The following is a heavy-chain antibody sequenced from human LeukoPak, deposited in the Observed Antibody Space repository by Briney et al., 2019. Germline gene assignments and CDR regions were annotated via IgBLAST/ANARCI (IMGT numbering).Heavy chain of an antibody. Sequence: TLSLTCTVSGGSIGSGDYYWSWIRQPPGKGLEWIGHIYHSGITYYNPSLKSRVTFLVDTSKNQFSLKVNSVTAANTAVYHCARARAYSSGWYYLDYWGQGTLVTVSS. V-gene: IGHV4-30-4*08. CDR1: GGSIGSGDYY. J-gene: IGHJ4*02. CDR2: IYHSGIT. D-gene: IGHD6-13*01. CDR3: ARARAYSSGWYYLDY.